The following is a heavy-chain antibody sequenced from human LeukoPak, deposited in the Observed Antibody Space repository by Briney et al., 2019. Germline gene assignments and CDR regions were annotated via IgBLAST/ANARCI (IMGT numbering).Heavy chain of an antibody. Sequence: QAGGSLRLSCAASGFTFSSYEMNWVRQAPGKGLEWVSYISSSGSTIYYAGSVKGRFTISRDNAKNSLYLQMNSLRAEDTAVYYCARVGLQYNWFDPWGQGTLVTVSS. CDR2: ISSSGSTI. D-gene: IGHD3-16*01. CDR3: ARVGLQYNWFDP. CDR1: GFTFSSYE. J-gene: IGHJ5*02. V-gene: IGHV3-48*03.